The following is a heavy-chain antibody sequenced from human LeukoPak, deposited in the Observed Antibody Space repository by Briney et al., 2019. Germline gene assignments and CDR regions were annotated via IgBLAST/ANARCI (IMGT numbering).Heavy chain of an antibody. J-gene: IGHJ4*02. Sequence: PSETLSLTCTVSGGSISSYYWSWIRQPPGKGLEWIGYIYYSGSTNYNPSLKSRVTISVDTSKNQFSLKLSSVTAADTAVYYCARSELLWFGGVNSGFDYWGQGTLVTISS. CDR3: ARSELLWFGGVNSGFDY. CDR2: IYYSGST. CDR1: GGSISSYY. D-gene: IGHD3-10*01. V-gene: IGHV4-59*01.